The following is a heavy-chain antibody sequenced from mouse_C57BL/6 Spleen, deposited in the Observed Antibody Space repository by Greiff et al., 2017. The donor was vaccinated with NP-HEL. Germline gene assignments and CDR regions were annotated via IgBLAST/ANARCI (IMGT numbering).Heavy chain of an antibody. V-gene: IGHV1-20*01. Sequence: EVQLQQSGPELVKPGDSVKISCKASGYSFTGYFMNWVMQSHGKSLEWIGRIHPYNGDTFYNKKFKGKSTLTVDTSSSTAHMELRGLTSEDSAVYYCARGDPCAYWGQGTLGTVSA. CDR2: IHPYNGDT. CDR1: GYSFTGYF. J-gene: IGHJ3*01. CDR3: ARGDPCAY.